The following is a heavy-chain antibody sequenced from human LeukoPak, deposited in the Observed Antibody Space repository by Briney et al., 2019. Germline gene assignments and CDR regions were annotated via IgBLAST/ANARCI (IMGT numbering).Heavy chain of an antibody. D-gene: IGHD3-10*01. Sequence: GGSPRLSCAAPGFTSSSDYMSWVRQAPGQGLEWVSVIYSGGNAYYGDSVKGRFTVSRDNSKNTQYLQMNSLSSEDTAVYYCSTTAYYSGSGTFQHWGQGTLVAVSS. V-gene: IGHV3-66*02. CDR3: STTAYYSGSGTFQH. CDR1: GFTSSSDY. J-gene: IGHJ1*01. CDR2: IYSGGNA.